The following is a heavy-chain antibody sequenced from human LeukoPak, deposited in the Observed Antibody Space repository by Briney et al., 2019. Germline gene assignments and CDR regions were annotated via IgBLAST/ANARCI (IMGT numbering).Heavy chain of an antibody. CDR2: ISSRRSRTT. CDR1: GCTFSDFH. D-gene: IGHD3-16*01. Sequence: PGGSLRLSCSASGCTFSDFHMAWIRQAPGQGLEGISYISSRRSRTTYPADSARGRFTVSRDNGKNSLYLQMDSLRVEATAVYYCARDRVRGGTWYFDLWGRGTLVTVSS. J-gene: IGHJ2*01. V-gene: IGHV3-11*04. CDR3: ARDRVRGGTWYFDL.